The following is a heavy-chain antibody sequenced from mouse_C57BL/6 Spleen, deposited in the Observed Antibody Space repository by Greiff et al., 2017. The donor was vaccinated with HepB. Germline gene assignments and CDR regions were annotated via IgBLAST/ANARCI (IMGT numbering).Heavy chain of an antibody. CDR3: ARSRDYDRGYAMDY. CDR2: IDTSDSET. J-gene: IGHJ4*01. Sequence: QVQLQQPGAELVRPGSSVKLSCKASGYTFTSYWMHWVKQRPIQGLEWIGNIDTSDSETHYNQKFKDKATLTVDKSSSTAYMQLSSLTSEDSAVYYCARSRDYDRGYAMDYWGQGTSVTVSS. V-gene: IGHV1-52*01. D-gene: IGHD2-4*01. CDR1: GYTFTSYW.